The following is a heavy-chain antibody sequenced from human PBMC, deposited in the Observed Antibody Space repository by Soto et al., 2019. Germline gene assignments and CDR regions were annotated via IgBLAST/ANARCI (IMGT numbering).Heavy chain of an antibody. Sequence: SETLSLTCTVSGGSISSYYWSWIRQPPGKGLEWIGYIYYSGSTNYNPSLKSRVTISVDTSKNQFSLKLSSVTAADTVVYYCAKEWNPYINCWFDPWGQGTLVTVSS. D-gene: IGHD1-1*01. J-gene: IGHJ5*02. CDR3: AKEWNPYINCWFDP. CDR1: GGSISSYY. CDR2: IYYSGST. V-gene: IGHV4-59*12.